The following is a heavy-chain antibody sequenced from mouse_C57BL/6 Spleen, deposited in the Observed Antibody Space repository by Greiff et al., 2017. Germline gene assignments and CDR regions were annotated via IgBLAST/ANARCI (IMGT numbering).Heavy chain of an antibody. V-gene: IGHV1-52*01. Sequence: QVQLKQPGAELVRPGSSVKLSCKASGYTFTSYWMHWVKQRPIQGLEWIGNIDPSDSETHYNQKFKDKATLTVDKSSSTAYMQLSSLTSEDSAVYYCARSRGYYDYDEFAYWGQGTLVTVSA. D-gene: IGHD2-4*01. CDR3: ARSRGYYDYDEFAY. J-gene: IGHJ3*01. CDR1: GYTFTSYW. CDR2: IDPSDSET.